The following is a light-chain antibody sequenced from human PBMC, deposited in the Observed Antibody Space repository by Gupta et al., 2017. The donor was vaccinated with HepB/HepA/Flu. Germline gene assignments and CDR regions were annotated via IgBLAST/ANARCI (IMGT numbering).Light chain of an antibody. CDR2: DAD. CDR1: GTHVIYYNQ. Sequence: SALTQPASVSGSPGQPITVPCAGTGTHVIYYNQVSWYQQHPGKAPKLIIYDADNRPSGVSNRFTGSQSGESSSLTISGLQAEDEADYYCSAYTASSTVVFGGGTKLTVL. V-gene: IGLV2-14*01. CDR3: SAYTASSTVV. J-gene: IGLJ2*01.